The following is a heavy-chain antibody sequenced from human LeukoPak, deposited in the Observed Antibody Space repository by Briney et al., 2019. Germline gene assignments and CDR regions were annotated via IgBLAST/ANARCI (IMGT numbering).Heavy chain of an antibody. CDR3: ARGESSASNWFDP. D-gene: IGHD3-22*01. CDR2: IYYSGST. J-gene: IGHJ5*02. Sequence: SETLSLTCTVSGGSISSYYWSWIRQPPGRGLEWIGYIYYSGSTNYKPSLKSRVTISVDTSKNQFSLKLSSVTAADTAVYYCARGESSASNWFDPWGEGTLVTVSS. V-gene: IGHV4-59*01. CDR1: GGSISSYY.